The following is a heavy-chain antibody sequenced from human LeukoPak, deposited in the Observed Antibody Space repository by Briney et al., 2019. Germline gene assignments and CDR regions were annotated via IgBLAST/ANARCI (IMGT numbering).Heavy chain of an antibody. CDR3: ARAARVWELLGYYFDY. D-gene: IGHD1-26*01. Sequence: EPLSLTCTVSGDSITSTNYYWSWIRQPPGKGLEWIGYIYYSGSTNYNPSLKSRVTISVDTSKNQFSLKLSSVTAADTAVYYCARAARVWELLGYYFDYWGQGTLVTVSS. V-gene: IGHV4-61*01. J-gene: IGHJ4*02. CDR2: IYYSGST. CDR1: GDSITSTNYY.